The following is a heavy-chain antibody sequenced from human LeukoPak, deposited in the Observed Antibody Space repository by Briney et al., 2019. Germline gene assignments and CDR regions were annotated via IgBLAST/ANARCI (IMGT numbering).Heavy chain of an antibody. CDR2: IGSDGDR. CDR3: AKSAGVATIYFDS. CDR1: GFTFSNAW. Sequence: PGGSLRLSCAASGFTFSNAWMSWVRQAPGKGLEGVAAIGSDGDRVHEDSVKGRFTISRDNSKSTLYLQMDNLRAEDTAVYFCAKSAGVATIYFDSWGQGALVTVSS. J-gene: IGHJ4*02. D-gene: IGHD5-12*01. V-gene: IGHV3-23*01.